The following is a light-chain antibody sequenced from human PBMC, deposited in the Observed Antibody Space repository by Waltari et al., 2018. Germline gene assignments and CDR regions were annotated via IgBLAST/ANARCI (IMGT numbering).Light chain of an antibody. CDR1: SSDVGGYNY. V-gene: IGLV2-11*01. CDR3: SSYAGTYTGV. CDR2: DVT. Sequence: QSALTQPRSVSESPGQSVTISCTGTSSDVGGYNYISCYQHHPGKAPKLIIYDVTKRPSGVPDRFSASKSGNTASLTISGLRAEDEADYYCSSYAGTYTGVFGGGTKLTVL. J-gene: IGLJ3*02.